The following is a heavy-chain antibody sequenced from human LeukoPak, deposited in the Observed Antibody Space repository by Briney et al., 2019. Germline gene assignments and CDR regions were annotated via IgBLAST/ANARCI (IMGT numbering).Heavy chain of an antibody. CDR3: ARGRDYYDSSGYPDAFDI. J-gene: IGHJ3*02. CDR2: MNPNSGNT. CDR1: GYTFTSYD. V-gene: IGHV1-8*01. Sequence: ASVKVSCKASGYTFTSYDISWVRQATGQGLEWMGWMNPNSGNTGYAQKFQGRVTMTRNTSISAAYMELSSLRSEDTAVYYCARGRDYYDSSGYPDAFDIWGQGTMVTVSS. D-gene: IGHD3-22*01.